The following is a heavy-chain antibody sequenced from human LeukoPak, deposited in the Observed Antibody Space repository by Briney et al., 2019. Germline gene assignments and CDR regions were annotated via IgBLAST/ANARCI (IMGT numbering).Heavy chain of an antibody. J-gene: IGHJ4*02. CDR3: ARHSPGIAAAGTTVFDY. CDR2: IYPGDSDT. D-gene: IGHD6-13*01. Sequence: GESLKISCKGSGYSFTSYWIGWVRPMPGKGLEWMGIIYPGDSDTRYSPSFQGQVTISADKSISTAYLQWSSLKASDTAMYYCARHSPGIAAAGTTVFDYWGQGTLVTVSS. V-gene: IGHV5-51*01. CDR1: GYSFTSYW.